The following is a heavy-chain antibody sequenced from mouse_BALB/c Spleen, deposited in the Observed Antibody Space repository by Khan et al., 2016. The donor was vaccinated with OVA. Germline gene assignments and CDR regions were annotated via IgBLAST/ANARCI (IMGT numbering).Heavy chain of an antibody. CDR1: GYTFTNQG. J-gene: IGHJ1*01. V-gene: IGHV9-1*02. CDR3: ARGYWYFDV. Sequence: QIQLVQSGPELKKPGETVKISCKASGYTFTNQGMNWVKQAPGKGLKWMGWINPYTGEPTYADDFKGRFAFSLETSASTAYLQINNLKNEDVSKYFYARGYWYFDVWGAGTTVTVSA. CDR2: INPYTGEP.